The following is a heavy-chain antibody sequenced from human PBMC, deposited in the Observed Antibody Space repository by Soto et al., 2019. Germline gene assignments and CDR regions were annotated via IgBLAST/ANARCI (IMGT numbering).Heavy chain of an antibody. CDR1: GFTFRTYG. D-gene: IGHD6-6*01. CDR2: ISNNGINK. CDR3: AKVIRADSTSSNFYYYSGLDV. J-gene: IGHJ6*02. V-gene: IGHV3-30*18. Sequence: VQLVESGGGVVQPGRSLRLSCAASGFTFRTYGMHWVRQAPGKGLEWLAVISNNGINKYYADSVKGRFTISRDNSRDTLFLQMNSLRGEDTAKYYCAKVIRADSTSSNFYYYSGLDVWGQGTTVTVSS.